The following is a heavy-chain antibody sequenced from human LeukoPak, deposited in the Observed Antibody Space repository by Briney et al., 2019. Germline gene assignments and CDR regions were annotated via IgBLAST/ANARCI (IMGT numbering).Heavy chain of an antibody. V-gene: IGHV4-59*01. CDR3: ASSTYDGRVDY. Sequence: EASETLSLTCTVPGASISSYYWSWIRQPPGKGLEWIGYIYDSESTNYNPSLKSRVIISVDTSENQLSLKVNSVTAADTAVYYCASSTYDGRVDYWGQGTLVTVSS. D-gene: IGHD3-16*01. J-gene: IGHJ4*02. CDR1: GASISSYY. CDR2: IYDSEST.